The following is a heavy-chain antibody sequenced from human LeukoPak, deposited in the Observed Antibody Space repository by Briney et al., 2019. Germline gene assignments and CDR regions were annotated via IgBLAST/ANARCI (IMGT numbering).Heavy chain of an antibody. CDR3: ARAGCSSTSCYAADWFDP. D-gene: IGHD2-2*01. CDR2: IYHSGST. CDR1: GGSLSSGGYS. V-gene: IGHV4-30-2*01. J-gene: IGHJ5*02. Sequence: PSETLSLTCAVSGGSLSSGGYSWSWIRQPPGKGLEWIGYIYHSGSTYYNPSLKSRVTISVDRSKNQFSLKLSSVTAADTAVYYCARAGCSSTSCYAADWFDPWGQGTLVTVSS.